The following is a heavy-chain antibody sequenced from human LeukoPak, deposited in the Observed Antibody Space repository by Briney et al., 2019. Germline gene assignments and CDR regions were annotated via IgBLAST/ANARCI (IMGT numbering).Heavy chain of an antibody. V-gene: IGHV4-34*01. CDR2: INHGGST. CDR1: GGSFSGYC. Sequence: SETLSLTCAVYGGSFSGYCWSWIRQTPGKGLEWIGEINHGGSTNYNPSLKSRVTISVDTSKNQFSLKLSSVTAADTAVYYCARGQTTADIVVVVAATRFDPWGQGTLVTVSS. D-gene: IGHD2-15*01. CDR3: ARGQTTADIVVVVAATRFDP. J-gene: IGHJ5*02.